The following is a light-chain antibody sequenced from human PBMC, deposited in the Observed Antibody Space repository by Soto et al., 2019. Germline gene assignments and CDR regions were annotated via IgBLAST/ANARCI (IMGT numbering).Light chain of an antibody. CDR1: QSISSW. V-gene: IGKV1-5*01. Sequence: DSQLTQTPSTLSASVGDRGTITCRASQSISSWLAWYQQKPGKAPKLLVYDASSLESGVPSRFSGSGSGTEFTLTISSLQPDDFATYYCQQYNSYPWTFGQGTKV. CDR3: QQYNSYPWT. J-gene: IGKJ1*01. CDR2: DAS.